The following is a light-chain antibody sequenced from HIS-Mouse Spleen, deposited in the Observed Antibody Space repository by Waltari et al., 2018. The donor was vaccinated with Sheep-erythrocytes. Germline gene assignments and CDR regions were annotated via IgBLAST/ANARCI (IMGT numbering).Light chain of an antibody. Sequence: QSALTQPASVSGPPGQSITISCTGTSSDVGSYNLFSWYQQHPGKAPKLMIYECSKRPSGVSNRFSGSKSGNTASLTISGLQAEDEADYYCCSYAGSSTPWVFGGGTKLTVL. J-gene: IGLJ3*02. CDR2: ECS. CDR3: CSYAGSSTPWV. V-gene: IGLV2-23*01. CDR1: SSDVGSYNL.